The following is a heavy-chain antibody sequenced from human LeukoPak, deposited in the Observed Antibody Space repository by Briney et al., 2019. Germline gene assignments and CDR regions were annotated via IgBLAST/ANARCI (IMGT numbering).Heavy chain of an antibody. CDR2: ISSSSSYI. J-gene: IGHJ3*02. V-gene: IGHV3-21*01. D-gene: IGHD3-22*01. Sequence: GGSLRLSCAASGFTISSYSMNWVRQAPGKGLEWVSSISSSSSYIYYADSVKGRFTISRDNAKNSLYLQMNSLRAEDTAVYYCARGRSSMIVVDAFDIWGQGTMVTVSS. CDR1: GFTISSYS. CDR3: ARGRSSMIVVDAFDI.